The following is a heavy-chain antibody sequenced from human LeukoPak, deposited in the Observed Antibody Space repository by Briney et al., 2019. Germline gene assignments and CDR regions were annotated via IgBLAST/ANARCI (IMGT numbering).Heavy chain of an antibody. J-gene: IGHJ3*02. CDR2: IGIAGDT. CDR1: GFIISTND. CDR3: ARYSSGSAFDI. Sequence: GGSLRLSCAASGFIISTNDMHWVRQATGKGLEWVSAIGIAGDTYYAGSVKGRFTISRENAKHSLYLQMNSLRAGDTAVYYCARYSSGSAFDIWGQGTMVTVSS. D-gene: IGHD1-14*01. V-gene: IGHV3-13*01.